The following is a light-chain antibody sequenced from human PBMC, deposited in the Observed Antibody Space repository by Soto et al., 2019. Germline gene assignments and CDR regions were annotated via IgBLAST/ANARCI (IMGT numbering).Light chain of an antibody. Sequence: EIVMTQSPATLSVSPGERATLSCRASQSVSSNVAWYQQKPGQAPRLLIYGASIRATGTPARFSGSGSGTEFTLTISSLQSEDFAVYYCQQYNNWPPLTFGGGTKVEIK. J-gene: IGKJ4*01. CDR2: GAS. CDR1: QSVSSN. V-gene: IGKV3-15*01. CDR3: QQYNNWPPLT.